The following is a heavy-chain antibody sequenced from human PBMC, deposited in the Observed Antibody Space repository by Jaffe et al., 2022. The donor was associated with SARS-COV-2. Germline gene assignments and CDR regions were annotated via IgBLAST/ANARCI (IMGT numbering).Heavy chain of an antibody. CDR1: GYSFTSYW. CDR3: ARPRGRDSSGYYYGWVDY. Sequence: EVQLVQSGAEVKKPGESLKISCKGSGYSFTSYWIGWVRQMPGKGLEWMGIIYPGDSDTRYSPSFQGQVTISADKSISTAYLQWSSLKASDTAMYYCARPRGRDSSGYYYGWVDYWGQGTLVTVSS. V-gene: IGHV5-51*01. CDR2: IYPGDSDT. J-gene: IGHJ4*02. D-gene: IGHD3-22*01.